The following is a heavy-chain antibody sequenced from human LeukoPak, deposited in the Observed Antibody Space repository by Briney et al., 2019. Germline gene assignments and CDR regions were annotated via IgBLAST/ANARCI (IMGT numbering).Heavy chain of an antibody. Sequence: PGGSLRLSCAASGFTVITNYMSWVRQAPGKGPEWVSVIYSGGSTYYADSVKGRFTISRDNSKNTLYLQMNSLRAEDTAVYYCQGDGYNQDDYWGQGTLVTVSS. CDR3: QGDGYNQDDY. CDR1: GFTVITNY. CDR2: IYSGGST. D-gene: IGHD5-24*01. V-gene: IGHV3-53*01. J-gene: IGHJ4*02.